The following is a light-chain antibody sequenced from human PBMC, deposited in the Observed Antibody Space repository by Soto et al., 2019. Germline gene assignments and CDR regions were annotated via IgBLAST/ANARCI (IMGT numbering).Light chain of an antibody. J-gene: IGKJ1*01. Sequence: EIVLTQSPGTLSLFPGERATLSCRASQSISSSYLAWYQQKPGQAPRLLIYGASSRATGIPDRFSGAGSATHFPHTISRLEPEDFVVYYCHQYGSAPAWTFGQGTKVEIK. V-gene: IGKV3-20*01. CDR1: QSISSSY. CDR2: GAS. CDR3: HQYGSAPAWT.